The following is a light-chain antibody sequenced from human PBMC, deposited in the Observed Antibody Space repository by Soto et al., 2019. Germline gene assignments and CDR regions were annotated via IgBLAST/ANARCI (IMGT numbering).Light chain of an antibody. CDR3: SSHTSSSTNYV. V-gene: IGLV2-14*01. Sequence: QSVLTQPASVSGSPGQSITISCTGTSSDVGAYNYVSWYQQHPGKAPKLMIYEVSNRPSGVSNRFSGSKSGSTASLTISGLQAEDEADYYCSSHTSSSTNYVLGNGTKVTVL. CDR1: SSDVGAYNY. J-gene: IGLJ1*01. CDR2: EVS.